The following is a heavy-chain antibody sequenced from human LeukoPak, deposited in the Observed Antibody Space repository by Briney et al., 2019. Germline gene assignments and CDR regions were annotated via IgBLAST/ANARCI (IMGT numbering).Heavy chain of an antibody. CDR1: GGSISSSSYY. V-gene: IGHV4-39*01. D-gene: IGHD3-9*01. Sequence: SETLSLTCTVSGGSISSSSYYWSWIRQPPGKGLEWIGEINHSGSTNYNPSLKSRVTISVDTSKNQFSLKLSSVTAADTAVYYCARHRQHILTGYYRGGDAFDIWGQGTMVTVSS. CDR2: INHSGST. J-gene: IGHJ3*02. CDR3: ARHRQHILTGYYRGGDAFDI.